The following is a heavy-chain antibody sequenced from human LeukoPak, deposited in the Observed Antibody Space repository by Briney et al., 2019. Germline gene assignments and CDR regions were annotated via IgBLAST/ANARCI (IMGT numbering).Heavy chain of an antibody. D-gene: IGHD3-10*01. CDR2: FSPSSSYI. CDR3: ARGRGCSTMACYPDY. CDR1: GFAISDYT. J-gene: IGHJ4*02. Sequence: PGGSLRLSCAASGFAISDYTINWVRQAPGKGLEWVSSFSPSSSYIYYADSVKGRFTISRDNAKKSLYLQMNSPRAEDTALYFCARGRGCSTMACYPDYWGQGTLVTVSS. V-gene: IGHV3-21*01.